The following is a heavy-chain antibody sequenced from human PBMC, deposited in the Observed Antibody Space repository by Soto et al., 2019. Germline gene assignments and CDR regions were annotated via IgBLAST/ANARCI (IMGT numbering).Heavy chain of an antibody. D-gene: IGHD3-10*01. J-gene: IGHJ4*02. Sequence: SVKVSCKASGGTFSSYAISWVRQAPGQGLEWMGGIIPIFGTANYAQKFQGRVTITADESTSTAYMELSSLRSEDTAVYYCARGYNYYGSGSYPPLDYWGQGTLVTVSS. CDR1: GGTFSSYA. V-gene: IGHV1-69*13. CDR3: ARGYNYYGSGSYPPLDY. CDR2: IIPIFGTA.